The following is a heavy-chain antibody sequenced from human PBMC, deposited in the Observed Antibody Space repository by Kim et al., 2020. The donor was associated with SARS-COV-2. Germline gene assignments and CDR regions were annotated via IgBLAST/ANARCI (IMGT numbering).Heavy chain of an antibody. V-gene: IGHV4-59*09. J-gene: IGHJ5*02. CDR3: ARGGGQQLVQWFDP. Sequence: NPSLKSRVTISVDTSKNQFSLKLSSVTAADTAVYYCARGGGQQLVQWFDPWGQGTLVTVSS. D-gene: IGHD6-13*01.